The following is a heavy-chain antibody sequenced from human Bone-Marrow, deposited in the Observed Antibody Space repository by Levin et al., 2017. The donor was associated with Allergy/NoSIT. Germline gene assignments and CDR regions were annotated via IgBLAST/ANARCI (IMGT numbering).Heavy chain of an antibody. CDR2: INSNGRT. CDR1: GGSVSSGDYY. Sequence: SETLSLTCTVSGGSVSSGDYYWSWIRQTPGKGLEWIGYINSNGRTNYNPSLKSRVTMSVATPKDQLSLKLSSVTAADTAVYYCARGSKVLVVYSDYGMDVWGQGTTVTVSS. D-gene: IGHD2-8*01. J-gene: IGHJ6*02. V-gene: IGHV4-61*08. CDR3: ARGSKVLVVYSDYGMDV.